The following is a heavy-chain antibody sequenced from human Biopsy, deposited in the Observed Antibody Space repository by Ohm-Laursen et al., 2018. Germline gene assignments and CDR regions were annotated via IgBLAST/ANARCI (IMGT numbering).Heavy chain of an antibody. Sequence: SLRLSCTASGFTFGDYAMHWVRQAPGKGLEWVSSISASGNHIYYTDSVKGRFTVSRDNGKNSVYLQMNSLRVEDTAVYYCARDGEAKYCKHGVCPSDFWGQGTLVTVSS. V-gene: IGHV3-21*01. CDR3: ARDGEAKYCKHGVCPSDF. CDR2: ISASGNHI. CDR1: GFTFGDYA. J-gene: IGHJ4*02. D-gene: IGHD2-8*01.